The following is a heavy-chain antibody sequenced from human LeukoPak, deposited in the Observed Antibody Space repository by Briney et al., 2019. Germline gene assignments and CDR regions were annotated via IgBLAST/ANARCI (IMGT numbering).Heavy chain of an antibody. CDR1: GFTFSSCA. Sequence: GGSLRLSCAASGFTFSSCAMHWGRQAPGKGLEYVSAMSSYGGSTYYANSVKGRFTISRDNSKNTLYLQMGSLSAEDLAVYYCARDLTRGYSGYDLGVDAFDIWGQGTMVTVSS. V-gene: IGHV3-64*01. CDR3: ARDLTRGYSGYDLGVDAFDI. J-gene: IGHJ3*02. D-gene: IGHD5-12*01. CDR2: MSSYGGST.